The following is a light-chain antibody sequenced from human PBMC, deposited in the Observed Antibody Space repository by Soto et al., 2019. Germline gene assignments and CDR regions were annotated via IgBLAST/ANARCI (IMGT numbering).Light chain of an antibody. J-gene: IGLJ1*01. CDR3: CSYAGRYTYV. V-gene: IGLV2-11*01. CDR2: DVS. CDR1: SSDVGGYNY. Sequence: QSVLTQPRSVSGSPGQSVSISCTGTSSDVGGYNYVSWYQQHPGKAPKVMIYDVSKWPSGVPDRFSGSKSGNTASLTISGLQSEDEADYYCCSYAGRYTYVFGTGTKLTVL.